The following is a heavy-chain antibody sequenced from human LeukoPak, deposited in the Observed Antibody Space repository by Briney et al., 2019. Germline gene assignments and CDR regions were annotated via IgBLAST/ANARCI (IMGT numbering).Heavy chain of an antibody. J-gene: IGHJ4*02. Sequence: PGGSLRLSCSASGFTLRSNYMSWLRQAPGKGLEWVSVIHSGGTTSYTDSVKGRFTISGDNSKNTLYLQMNSLRAEDTAVYYCARDRGIRGMFDYWGQGTLVTVSS. V-gene: IGHV3-53*01. D-gene: IGHD3-16*01. CDR1: GFTLRSNY. CDR2: IHSGGTT. CDR3: ARDRGIRGMFDY.